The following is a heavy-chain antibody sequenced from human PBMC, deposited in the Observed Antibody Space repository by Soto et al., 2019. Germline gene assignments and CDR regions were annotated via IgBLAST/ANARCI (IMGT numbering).Heavy chain of an antibody. D-gene: IGHD3-22*01. V-gene: IGHV3-30-3*01. CDR3: ARRYYYDSSYFQH. Sequence: QVQLVESGGGVVQPGRSLRLSCAASGFTFSSYAMHWVRQAPGKGLEWGAVISYDGSNKYYADSVKGRFTISRDNSKNTLYLQMNSMRAEDTAVYYCARRYYYDSSYFQHWGQGTLVTVSS. CDR2: ISYDGSNK. J-gene: IGHJ1*01. CDR1: GFTFSSYA.